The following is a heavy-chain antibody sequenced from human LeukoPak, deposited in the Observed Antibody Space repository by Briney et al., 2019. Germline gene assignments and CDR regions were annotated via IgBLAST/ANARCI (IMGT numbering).Heavy chain of an antibody. D-gene: IGHD4-11*01. V-gene: IGHV3-30*02. J-gene: IGHJ4*02. CDR1: GFTFSSYG. Sequence: GGSLRLSCAASGFTFSSYGMHWVRQAPGKGLEWVAFIRSDGSDKYYADSVKGRFTISRDSSKSTLYLQMNSMRAEDTAIYYCSKDRNINYGFFDYWGQGTLVTVSS. CDR2: IRSDGSDK. CDR3: SKDRNINYGFFDY.